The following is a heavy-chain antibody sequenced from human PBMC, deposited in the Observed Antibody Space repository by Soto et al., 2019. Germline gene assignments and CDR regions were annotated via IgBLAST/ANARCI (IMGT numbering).Heavy chain of an antibody. CDR3: AKDPYDSSGYYYFDY. D-gene: IGHD3-22*01. J-gene: IGHJ4*02. CDR1: GFTFSSYA. Sequence: EVQLLESGGGLVQPGGSLRLSCAASGFTFSSYAMSWVRQAPGKGLEWVSAISGSGGSTYYADSVKGRFTICRDNSKNTLYLQMNSLRAEETAVYYCAKDPYDSSGYYYFDYWGQGTLVTVSS. CDR2: ISGSGGST. V-gene: IGHV3-23*01.